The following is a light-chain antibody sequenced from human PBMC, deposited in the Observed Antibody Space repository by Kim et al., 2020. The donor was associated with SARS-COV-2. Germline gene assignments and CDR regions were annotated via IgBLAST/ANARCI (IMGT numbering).Light chain of an antibody. CDR2: RDN. J-gene: IGLJ2*01. V-gene: IGLV10-54*01. Sequence: RQTATLTCTGNSENVGDQGASWLQQRQGHPPKSLSYRDNNRPSGISERFSASTSGNTASLTITGLQPEDEADYYCSAWDRSLDAVVFGGGTQLTVL. CDR1: SENVGDQG. CDR3: SAWDRSLDAVV.